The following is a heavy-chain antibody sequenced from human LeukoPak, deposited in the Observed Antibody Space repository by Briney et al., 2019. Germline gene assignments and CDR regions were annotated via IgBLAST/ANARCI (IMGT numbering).Heavy chain of an antibody. J-gene: IGHJ4*02. CDR3: ARDRNYYDSKNYFDY. CDR1: GFTFSSYS. Sequence: GGSLRLSCAASGFTFSSYSMNWVRQAPGKGLEWVSSISSSSSYIYYADSVKGRFTISGDNAKNSLYLQMNSLRAEDTAVYYCARDRNYYDSKNYFDYWGQGTLVTVSS. D-gene: IGHD3-22*01. V-gene: IGHV3-21*01. CDR2: ISSSSSYI.